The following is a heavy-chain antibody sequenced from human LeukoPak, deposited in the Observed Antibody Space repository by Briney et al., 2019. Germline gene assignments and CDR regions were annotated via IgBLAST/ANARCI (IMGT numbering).Heavy chain of an antibody. V-gene: IGHV3-30*19. J-gene: IGHJ3*02. CDR3: ARGYKDAFDI. D-gene: IGHD2-2*02. Sequence: GGSLRLSCAASGFTFSSYDMHWVRQAPGKGLEWVAVISYDGSNKYYADSVKGRFTISRDNSKNTLYLQMNSLRAEDTAVYYCARGYKDAFDIWGQGTMVTVSS. CDR1: GFTFSSYD. CDR2: ISYDGSNK.